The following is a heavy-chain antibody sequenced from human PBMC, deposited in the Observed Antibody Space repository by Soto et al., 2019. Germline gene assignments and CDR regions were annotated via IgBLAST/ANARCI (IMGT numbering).Heavy chain of an antibody. V-gene: IGHV1-18*01. J-gene: IGHJ5*02. CDR1: GYTFTSYG. CDR2: ISAYNGNT. CDR3: ARVPRWQDDFVDNWFDP. D-gene: IGHD2-21*01. Sequence: QVQLVQSGAEVKKHGASVKVSCKASGYTFTSYGISWVRQAPGQGLEWMGWISAYNGNTNYAQKLQGRVTMTTDTTTSTSYMELRSLRSNATAVYSCARVPRWQDDFVDNWFDPWGQGTLVTVSS.